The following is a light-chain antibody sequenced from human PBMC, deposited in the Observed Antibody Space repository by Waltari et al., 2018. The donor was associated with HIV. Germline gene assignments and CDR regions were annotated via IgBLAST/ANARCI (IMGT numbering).Light chain of an antibody. CDR1: SSNIGSHC. Sequence: QSVLTQSPSASGTPGQRVTISCSGSSSNIGSHCVYWYQQLPGTAPKLLIYRNNQRPSGVPDRFSGSKSGTSASLAISGLRSEDEADYYCAAWDDSLSGSWVFGGGTKLTVL. J-gene: IGLJ3*02. V-gene: IGLV1-47*01. CDR2: RNN. CDR3: AAWDDSLSGSWV.